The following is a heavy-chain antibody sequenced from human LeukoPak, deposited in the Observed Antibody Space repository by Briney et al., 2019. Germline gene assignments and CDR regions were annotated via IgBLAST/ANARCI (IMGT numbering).Heavy chain of an antibody. D-gene: IGHD3-16*02. Sequence: GASVKVSCKASGGTFSSYAISWVRQAPGQGLDWMGGIIPIFGTANYAQKFQGRVTITADKSTSTAYMELSSLRSEDTAVYYCARGTFGGVIAFAPSFDYWGQGTLVTVSS. V-gene: IGHV1-69*06. J-gene: IGHJ4*02. CDR2: IIPIFGTA. CDR3: ARGTFGGVIAFAPSFDY. CDR1: GGTFSSYA.